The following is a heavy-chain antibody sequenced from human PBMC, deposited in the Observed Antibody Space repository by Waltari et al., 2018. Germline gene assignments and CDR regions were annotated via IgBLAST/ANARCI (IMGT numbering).Heavy chain of an antibody. CDR1: GGTFSSYA. CDR3: ARQVGYSSSWFGPRYYFDY. D-gene: IGHD6-13*01. Sequence: QVQLVQSGAEVQTPGSSVKVSCKASGGTFSSYAFSWVRQAPGQGLEWMGRIIPIFGTANYAQKFQGRVTSTADKSTSTAYMELSSLRSEDTAVYYCARQVGYSSSWFGPRYYFDYWGQGTLVTVSS. CDR2: IIPIFGTA. V-gene: IGHV1-69*08. J-gene: IGHJ4*02.